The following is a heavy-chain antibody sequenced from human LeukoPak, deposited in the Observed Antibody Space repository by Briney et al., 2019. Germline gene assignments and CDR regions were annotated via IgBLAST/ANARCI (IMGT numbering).Heavy chain of an antibody. Sequence: PGGSLRLSCAAPGFTFSSYEMNWVRQAPGKGLEWVSYISSSGSTIYYADSVKGRFTISRDNSKNTLYLQMNSLRAEDTAVYYCAKVAYSGYDYDYWGQGTLVTVSS. V-gene: IGHV3-48*03. CDR1: GFTFSSYE. J-gene: IGHJ4*02. D-gene: IGHD5-12*01. CDR3: AKVAYSGYDYDY. CDR2: ISSSGSTI.